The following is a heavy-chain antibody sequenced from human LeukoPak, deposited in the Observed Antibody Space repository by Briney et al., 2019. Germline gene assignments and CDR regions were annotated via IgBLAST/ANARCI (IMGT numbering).Heavy chain of an antibody. D-gene: IGHD2/OR15-2a*01. CDR2: IHYSGST. J-gene: IGHJ4*02. CDR3: ARGRQYLLDC. V-gene: IGHV4-59*01. CDR1: GGSISSYY. Sequence: PSETLSLTCTVSGGSISSYYWSCIRQPPGKALEWIGYIHYSGSTNYNPSLESRVTISVDTSKNQLSLNLSSVTAADTAVYYCARGRQYLLDCWGQGTLVTVSS.